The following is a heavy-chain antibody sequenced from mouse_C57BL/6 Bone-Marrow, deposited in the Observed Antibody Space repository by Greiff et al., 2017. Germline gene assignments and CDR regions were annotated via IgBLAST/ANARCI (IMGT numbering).Heavy chain of an antibody. J-gene: IGHJ1*03. Sequence: QVQLQQSGAELARPGASVKLSCKASGYTFTSYGISWVKQRTGQGLEWIGEIYPRSGNTYYNEKFKGKATLTADKSSITAYMELRSLTSEDSAVYFCARRDCSDLSRWYFDVWGKGTTVTVSS. D-gene: IGHD1-1*01. V-gene: IGHV1-81*01. CDR3: ARRDCSDLSRWYFDV. CDR1: GYTFTSYG. CDR2: IYPRSGNT.